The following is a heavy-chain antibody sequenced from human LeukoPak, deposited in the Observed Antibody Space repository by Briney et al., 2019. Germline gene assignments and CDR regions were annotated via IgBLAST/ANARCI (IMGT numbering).Heavy chain of an antibody. Sequence: SETLSLTCTVSGGSISSYYWSWIRQPPGKGLEWVWYIYYSGSTNYNPSLKSRVTISVDASKNQFSLKLSTFTAADAAVDYCARPLTDGAFDIWGQGTMVTVSS. V-gene: IGHV4-59*01. CDR3: ARPLTDGAFDI. CDR2: IYYSGST. J-gene: IGHJ3*02. D-gene: IGHD3-16*01. CDR1: GGSISSYY.